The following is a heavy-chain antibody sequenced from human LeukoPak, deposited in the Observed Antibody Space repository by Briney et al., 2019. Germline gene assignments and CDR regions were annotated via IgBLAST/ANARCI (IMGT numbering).Heavy chain of an antibody. Sequence: ASVKVSCKASGYTFTSYYMHWVRQAPGQGLEWMGIINPSDGRTSDAQKFQGRVTVTRDTSTSTAYMELSSLRSEDTAVYYCARNYDDSGWAFDIWGQGTMVTVST. J-gene: IGHJ3*02. CDR1: GYTFTSYY. CDR2: INPSDGRT. D-gene: IGHD3-22*01. V-gene: IGHV1-46*01. CDR3: ARNYDDSGWAFDI.